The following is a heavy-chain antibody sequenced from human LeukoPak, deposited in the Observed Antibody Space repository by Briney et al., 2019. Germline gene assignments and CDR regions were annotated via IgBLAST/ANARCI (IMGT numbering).Heavy chain of an antibody. CDR2: ISNDGGGT. CDR3: AKGSSGYFADL. D-gene: IGHD3-22*01. CDR1: GFIFNNYG. J-gene: IGHJ5*02. Sequence: PGGSLRLSCAASGFIFNNYGLICVRQAPGKGLEWVSAISNDGGGTQYADFVEGRFTISRDNSKNTLFLQMSSLRAEDTALYYCAKGSSGYFADLWGQGTLVTVSS. V-gene: IGHV3-23*01.